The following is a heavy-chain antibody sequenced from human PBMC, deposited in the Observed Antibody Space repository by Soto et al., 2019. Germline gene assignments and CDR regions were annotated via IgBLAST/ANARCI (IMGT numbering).Heavy chain of an antibody. CDR3: ARRSYYGLDV. Sequence: GESLKISCKGSGYSFNSYWIGWVRQMPGKGLEWMGIIYPGDSDTRYSPSFQGQVAISADKSINTAYLQWSSLKASDSAVYYCARRSYYGLDVWGQGTTVTVSS. J-gene: IGHJ6*02. CDR2: IYPGDSDT. D-gene: IGHD3-16*02. V-gene: IGHV5-51*01. CDR1: GYSFNSYW.